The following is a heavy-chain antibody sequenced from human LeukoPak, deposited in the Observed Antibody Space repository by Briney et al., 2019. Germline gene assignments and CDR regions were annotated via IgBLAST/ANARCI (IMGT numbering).Heavy chain of an antibody. CDR3: ARSPDSSGYWDAFDI. J-gene: IGHJ3*02. CDR1: GGPISGYY. Sequence: PSETLSLTCTVSGGPISGYYWSWIRQPPGQGLEWIGYISYSGSANHNPSLKSRVTISVDTSKNQFSLKLSSVTAADTAVYYCARSPDSSGYWDAFDIWGQGTMVTVPS. D-gene: IGHD3-22*01. CDR2: ISYSGSA. V-gene: IGHV4-59*08.